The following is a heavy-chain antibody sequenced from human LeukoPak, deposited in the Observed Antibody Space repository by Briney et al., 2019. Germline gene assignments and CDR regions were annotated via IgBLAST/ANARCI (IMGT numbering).Heavy chain of an antibody. CDR1: GGSISSYY. J-gene: IGHJ1*01. V-gene: IGHV4-59*01. CDR3: ARAAPIERLRWYPFQH. CDR2: IYYSGST. D-gene: IGHD4-23*01. Sequence: SETLSLTCTVSGGSISSYYWSWIRQPPGKGLEWIGYIYYSGSTNYNPSLKSRVTISVDTSKNQFSLKLSSVTAADTAVYYCARAAPIERLRWYPFQHWGQGTLVTVSS.